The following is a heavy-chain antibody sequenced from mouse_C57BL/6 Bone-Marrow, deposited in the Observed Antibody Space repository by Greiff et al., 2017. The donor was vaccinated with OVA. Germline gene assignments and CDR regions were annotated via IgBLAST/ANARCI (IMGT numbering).Heavy chain of an antibody. CDR1: GYTFTSYW. CDR2: IHPNSGST. J-gene: IGHJ4*01. CDR3: ATGFYYYAMDY. Sequence: QVQLQQPGAELVKPGASVKLSCKASGYTFTSYWMHWVKQRPGQGLAWIGMIHPNSGSTNYNEKFKSKATLTVDKSSSTAYMQLSSLTSEDSAVYYCATGFYYYAMDYWGQGTSVTVSS. V-gene: IGHV1-64*01.